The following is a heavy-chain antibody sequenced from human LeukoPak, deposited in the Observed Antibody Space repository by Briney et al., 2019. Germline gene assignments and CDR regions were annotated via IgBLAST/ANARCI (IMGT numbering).Heavy chain of an antibody. CDR1: GFTFSGYA. J-gene: IGHJ4*02. CDR3: ARRRDSGSLQHFDY. Sequence: GGSLRLSCAASGFTFSGYAMNWVRQAPGKGLEWVSAISGSGGSTYYADSVKGRFTISRDNAKNSLYLQMNSLRAEDTAVYYCARRRDSGSLQHFDYWGQGTLVTVSS. D-gene: IGHD1-26*01. CDR2: ISGSGGST. V-gene: IGHV3-23*01.